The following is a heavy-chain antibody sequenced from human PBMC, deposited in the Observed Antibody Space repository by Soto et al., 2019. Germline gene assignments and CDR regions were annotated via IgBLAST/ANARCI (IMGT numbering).Heavy chain of an antibody. D-gene: IGHD6-6*01. J-gene: IGHJ6*03. CDR1: GGSFSGYY. CDR3: ARGKAARPTNYYYYYYMDV. V-gene: IGHV4-34*01. Sequence: QVQLQQWGAGLLKPSETLSLTCAVYGGSFSGYYWSWIRQPPGKGLAWIGEINHSGSTNYNPSLKCRVTIAVATSKNQFALKLSSVTATDTAVDYCARGKAARPTNYYYYYYMDVWGKGTTVTVSS. CDR2: INHSGST.